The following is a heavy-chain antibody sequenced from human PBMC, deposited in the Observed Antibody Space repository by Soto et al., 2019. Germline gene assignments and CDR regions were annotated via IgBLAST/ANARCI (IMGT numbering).Heavy chain of an antibody. CDR3: ARARIAAAGTDDAFDI. Sequence: GGSLRLSCAASGFTFSSYDMHWVRQATGKGLEWVSAIGTAGDTYYPGSVKGRFTISRENAKNSLYLQMNGLRAGDTAVYYCARARIAAAGTDDAFDIWGQGTMVTVSS. V-gene: IGHV3-13*01. D-gene: IGHD6-13*01. CDR1: GFTFSSYD. J-gene: IGHJ3*02. CDR2: IGTAGDT.